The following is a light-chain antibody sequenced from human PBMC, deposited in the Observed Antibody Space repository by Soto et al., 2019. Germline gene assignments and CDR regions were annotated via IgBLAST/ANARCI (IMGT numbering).Light chain of an antibody. V-gene: IGLV2-8*01. CDR1: SSDIGGYNY. CDR3: TSYAGNNNYI. J-gene: IGLJ1*01. CDR2: DVS. Sequence: QCALTQPPSASGSPGQSVTISCTGTSSDIGGYNYVSWYQQHPGKAPKLIIYDVSKRPSGVPDRFSGSKSGNTASLTVSGLQAEDEADYYCTSYAGNNNYIFGTGTKVTVL.